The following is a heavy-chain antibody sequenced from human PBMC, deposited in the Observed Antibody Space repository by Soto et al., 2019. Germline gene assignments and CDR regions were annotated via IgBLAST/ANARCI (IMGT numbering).Heavy chain of an antibody. CDR1: GFTFSSYA. D-gene: IGHD5-18*01. Sequence: QVQLVESGGGVVQPGRSLRLSCAASGFTFSSYAMHWVRQAPGKGLEWVAVISYDGSNKDYADSVKGRFTISRDNSKNTLYLQMNSLRAEDTAVYYCARGWAAMVTFGDYWGQGTLVTVSS. CDR2: ISYDGSNK. J-gene: IGHJ4*02. CDR3: ARGWAAMVTFGDY. V-gene: IGHV3-30-3*01.